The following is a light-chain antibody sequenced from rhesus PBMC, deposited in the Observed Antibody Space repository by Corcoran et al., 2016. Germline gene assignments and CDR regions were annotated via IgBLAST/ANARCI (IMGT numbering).Light chain of an antibody. CDR2: KAS. CDR1: QSISSW. Sequence: DIQMTQSPSSLSASVGDTVTITCRASQSISSWLDWYQQKPGKAPKLLIYKASSFQSGVPSRFSGSGSGTDFNLTISILQPEDLATYYCLQYNYNPRTFSQGTKVEIK. CDR3: LQYNYNPRT. J-gene: IGKJ1*01. V-gene: IGKV1-22*01.